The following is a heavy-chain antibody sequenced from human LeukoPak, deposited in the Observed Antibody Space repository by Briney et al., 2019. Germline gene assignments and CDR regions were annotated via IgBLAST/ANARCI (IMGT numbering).Heavy chain of an antibody. V-gene: IGHV1-18*01. CDR2: ISAYNGYT. CDR1: GYIFISYG. Sequence: ASVKVSCKASGYIFISYGISWVRQAPGQGLEWMGWISAYNGYTDYAQKLQGIVTLTTDTSTSTAYMELRSLRSEDTAVYYCERVRDLRLGELSFPAYWGLGTLATVSS. CDR3: ERVRDLRLGELSFPAY. D-gene: IGHD3-16*02. J-gene: IGHJ4*02.